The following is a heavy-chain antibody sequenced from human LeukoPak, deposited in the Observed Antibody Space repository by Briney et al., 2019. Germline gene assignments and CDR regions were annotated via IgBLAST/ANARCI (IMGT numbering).Heavy chain of an antibody. J-gene: IGHJ4*02. Sequence: ETLSLTCAVYGWSFSGYYWSWIRQPPGKGLEWIGEINHSGSTNYNPSLKSRVTISVDTSKNQFSLKLSSVTAADTAVYYCARGKAGSSSYKSYFDYWGQGTLVTVSS. V-gene: IGHV4-34*01. CDR3: ARGKAGSSSYKSYFDY. D-gene: IGHD6-6*01. CDR2: INHSGST. CDR1: GWSFSGYY.